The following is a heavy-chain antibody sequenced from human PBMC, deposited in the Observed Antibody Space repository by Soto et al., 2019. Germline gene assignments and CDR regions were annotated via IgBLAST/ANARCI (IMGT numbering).Heavy chain of an antibody. CDR2: IRSKAYGGTT. CDR3: TRDFWPVTRDYYYYYMDV. J-gene: IGHJ6*03. D-gene: IGHD4-17*01. V-gene: IGHV3-49*03. Sequence: GGSLRLSCTASGFTFGDYAMSWFRQAPGKGLEWVGFIRSKAYGGTTEYAASVKGRFTISRDDSKSIAYLQMNSLKTEDTAVYYCTRDFWPVTRDYYYYYMDVWGKGTTVTVSS. CDR1: GFTFGDYA.